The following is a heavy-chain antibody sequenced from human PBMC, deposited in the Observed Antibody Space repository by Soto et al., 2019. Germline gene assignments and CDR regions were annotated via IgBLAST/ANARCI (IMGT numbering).Heavy chain of an antibody. CDR2: LSGISGYI. CDR3: AKTLWSGSGYFDY. D-gene: IGHD3-3*01. CDR1: GFTFSSYG. J-gene: IGHJ4*02. V-gene: IGHV3-23*01. Sequence: EVQLLESWGGLVQPGGSLRLSCAASGFTFSSYGMSWVRQVPGKGLEWISTLSGISGYIHYADSVRGRFTISRDNSKNTLYLQMDSLRAEDTATYYCAKTLWSGSGYFDYWGPGILVTVSS.